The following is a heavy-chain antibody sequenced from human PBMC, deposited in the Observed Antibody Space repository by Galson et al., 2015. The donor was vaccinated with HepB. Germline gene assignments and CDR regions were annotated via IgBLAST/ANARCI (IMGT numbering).Heavy chain of an antibody. D-gene: IGHD6-13*01. CDR2: ISYDGSNK. V-gene: IGHV3-30*18. CDR3: AKVLRRQQLGND. J-gene: IGHJ4*02. CDR1: GFTFSSYG. Sequence: SLRLSCAASGFTFSSYGMHWVRQAPGKGLEWVAVISYDGSNKYYADSVKGRFTISRDNSKNTLYLQMNSLRAEDTAVYYCAKVLRRQQLGNDWGQGTLVTVSS.